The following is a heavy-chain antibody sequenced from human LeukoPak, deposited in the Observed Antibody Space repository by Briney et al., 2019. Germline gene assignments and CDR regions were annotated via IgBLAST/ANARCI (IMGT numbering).Heavy chain of an antibody. CDR1: GFTFSSYA. CDR3: AKDLGDSGLTPDSDY. V-gene: IGHV3-30*02. J-gene: IGHJ4*02. D-gene: IGHD1-26*01. CDR2: IRYDGRNK. Sequence: PGGSLRLSCAASGFTFSSYAMHWVRQAPGKGLEWVAFIRYDGRNKYYADSVKGRFTISRDNSKNTLYLQMNSLRAEDTSVYYCAKDLGDSGLTPDSDYWGQGTLVTVSS.